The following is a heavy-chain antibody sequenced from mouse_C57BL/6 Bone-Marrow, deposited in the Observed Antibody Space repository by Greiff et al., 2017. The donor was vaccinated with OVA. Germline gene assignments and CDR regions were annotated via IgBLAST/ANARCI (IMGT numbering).Heavy chain of an antibody. D-gene: IGHD1-3*01. Sequence: EVQGVESGGGLVQPGGSLKLSCAASGFTFSDYYMYWVRQTPEKRLEWVAYISNGGGSTYYPDTVKGRFTISRDNAKNTLYLQMSRLKSEDTAMYYCARLNFYWYFDVWGTGTTVTVSS. CDR3: ARLNFYWYFDV. CDR1: GFTFSDYY. CDR2: ISNGGGST. J-gene: IGHJ1*03. V-gene: IGHV5-12*01.